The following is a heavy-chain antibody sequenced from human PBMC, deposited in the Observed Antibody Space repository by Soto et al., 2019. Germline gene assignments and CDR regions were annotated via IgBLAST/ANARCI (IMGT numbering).Heavy chain of an antibody. D-gene: IGHD4-17*01. Sequence: SETLSLTCPESGGSISTSHWSWIRQPPGKGLEWIGYIYYSGTTNYNPSLKSRVTILIDTSKNHFSLRLSSVTATDTAMYYCARHDYDDFDIWGQGTMVT. CDR1: GGSISTSH. J-gene: IGHJ3*02. CDR3: ARHDYDDFDI. CDR2: IYYSGTT. V-gene: IGHV4-59*01.